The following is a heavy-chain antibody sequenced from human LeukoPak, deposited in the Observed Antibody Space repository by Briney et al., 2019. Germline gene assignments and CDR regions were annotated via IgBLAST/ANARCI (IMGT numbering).Heavy chain of an antibody. CDR3: ARDYGGIFAYYYYYYMDV. CDR2: INPNSGGT. CDR1: GYTFTGYY. V-gene: IGHV1-2*02. D-gene: IGHD2-15*01. Sequence: ASVKVSCKASGYTFTGYYMHWVRQAPGQGLEWMGWINPNSGGTNYAQKFQGRVTMTRDTSISTAYMELSRLRSDDAAVYYCARDYGGIFAYYYYYYMDVWGKGTTVTVSS. J-gene: IGHJ6*03.